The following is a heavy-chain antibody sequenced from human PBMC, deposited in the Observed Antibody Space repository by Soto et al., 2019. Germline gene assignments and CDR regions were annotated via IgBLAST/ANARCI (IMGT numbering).Heavy chain of an antibody. CDR3: ARVRYTQGVNYYFDY. D-gene: IGHD3-9*01. V-gene: IGHV3-21*01. CDR1: GFTSSTYS. CDR2: ISSSSSYI. Sequence: ESEGGLVKPGGSLRFSVAAPGFTSSTYSLNWVAQPPGKGWEWVSSISSSSSYIYYADSVKGRFTSSRDNAKNSLYLQMNSLRAEDTAVYYCARVRYTQGVNYYFDYWGQGTLVTVSS. J-gene: IGHJ4*02.